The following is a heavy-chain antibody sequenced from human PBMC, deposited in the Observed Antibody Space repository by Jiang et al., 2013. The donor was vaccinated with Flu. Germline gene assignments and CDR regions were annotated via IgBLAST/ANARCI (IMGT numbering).Heavy chain of an antibody. Sequence: KPTQTLTLTCTVSGFSLSDRTMGVGWIRQPPGKALELLAHIFSNDEKSYSTSLRRRLTISKDTSKSQVVLNMTNMDRGDTATYFCARMRYECGGDCYWTFDFWGQGTLVTVSA. J-gene: IGHJ4*02. CDR3: ARMRYECGGDCYWTFDF. D-gene: IGHD2-21*02. V-gene: IGHV2-26*01. CDR1: GFSLSDRTMG. CDR2: IFSNDEK.